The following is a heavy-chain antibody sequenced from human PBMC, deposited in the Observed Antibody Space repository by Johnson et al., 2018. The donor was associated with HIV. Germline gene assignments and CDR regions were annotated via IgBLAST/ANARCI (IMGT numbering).Heavy chain of an antibody. Sequence: VQLVESGGGVVQPGRSLRLSCAASGFTFSSYAMSWVRQAPGKGLEWVGRIKSKTDGGTTDYAAPVKGRFNISRDDSKNTLNLQMNSLKTEDTAVYYCTTEPFAFDIWGQGTMVTVSS. V-gene: IGHV3-15*01. CDR3: TTEPFAFDI. CDR1: GFTFSSYA. CDR2: IKSKTDGGTT. J-gene: IGHJ3*02.